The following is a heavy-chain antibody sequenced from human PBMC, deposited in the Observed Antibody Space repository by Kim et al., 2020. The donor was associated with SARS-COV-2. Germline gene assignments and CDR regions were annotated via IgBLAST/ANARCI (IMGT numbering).Heavy chain of an antibody. D-gene: IGHD2-15*01. CDR1: GGSISSYY. Sequence: SETLSLTCTVSGGSISSYYWSWIRQPPGKGLEWIGYIYYSGSTNYNPSLKSRVTISVDTSKNQFSLKLSSVTAADTAVYYCARDSLRLTHDYWGQGTLVT. V-gene: IGHV4-59*01. CDR2: IYYSGST. J-gene: IGHJ4*02. CDR3: ARDSLRLTHDY.